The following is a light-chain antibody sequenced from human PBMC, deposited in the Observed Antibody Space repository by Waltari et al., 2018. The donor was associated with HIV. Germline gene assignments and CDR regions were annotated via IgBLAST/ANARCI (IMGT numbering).Light chain of an antibody. CDR2: GNT. CDR3: QSYDSSLSGVI. V-gene: IGLV1-40*01. CDR1: TSNIGAGYD. Sequence: QSVLTQPPSVSGAPGQRVTISCTGNTSNIGAGYDVHWYQQLPGTAPKLLIYGNTNRPSGVPDRFSVSTSGTSASLAITGLQADDEAYFYCQSYDSSLSGVIFGGETKLTVL. J-gene: IGLJ2*01.